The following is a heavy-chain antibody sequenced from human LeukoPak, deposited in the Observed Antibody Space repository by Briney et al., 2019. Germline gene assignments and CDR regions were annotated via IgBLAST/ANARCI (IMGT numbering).Heavy chain of an antibody. J-gene: IGHJ3*02. Sequence: GGSLRLSCAASGFTFRSYEMNWVRQAPGKGLEWVSYISSSGSSIYYADSVKGRFTISRDNAKNSLFLQMNSLRAEDTALNYGTGVTFGPCSGGSCYALGAFDIWGQGTMVTVSS. D-gene: IGHD2-15*01. CDR3: TGVTFGPCSGGSCYALGAFDI. CDR2: ISSSGSSI. V-gene: IGHV3-48*03. CDR1: GFTFRSYE.